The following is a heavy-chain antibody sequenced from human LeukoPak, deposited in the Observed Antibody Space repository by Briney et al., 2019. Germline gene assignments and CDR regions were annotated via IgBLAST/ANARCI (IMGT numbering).Heavy chain of an antibody. Sequence: ASVKVSCKASGYTFTGYYMHWVRQAPGQGLEWMGWINPNSGGTNYAQKFQGRVTMTRDTSISTAYMKLSRLRSDDTAVYYCASFQESHDAFDIWGQGTMVTVSS. CDR2: INPNSGGT. V-gene: IGHV1-2*02. J-gene: IGHJ3*02. CDR1: GYTFTGYY. CDR3: ASFQESHDAFDI.